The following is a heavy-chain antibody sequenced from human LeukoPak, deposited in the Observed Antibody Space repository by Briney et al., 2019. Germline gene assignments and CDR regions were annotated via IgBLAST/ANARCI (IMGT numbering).Heavy chain of an antibody. J-gene: IGHJ4*02. CDR1: GFTFSSYA. Sequence: GGSLRLSCAASGFTFSSYAMHWVRQAPGKGLEWVAVISYDGSNKYYADSVKGRFTISRDNSKNTLYLQMNSLRAEDAAVYYCARAIGYWGQGTLATVSS. CDR2: ISYDGSNK. V-gene: IGHV3-30*04. CDR3: ARAIGY.